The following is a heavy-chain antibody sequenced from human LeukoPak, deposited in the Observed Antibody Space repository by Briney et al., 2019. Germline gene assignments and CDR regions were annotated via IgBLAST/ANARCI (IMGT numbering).Heavy chain of an antibody. D-gene: IGHD1-1*01. J-gene: IGHJ4*02. CDR1: GFAFSSYV. Sequence: PGGSLRLSCAASGFAFSSYVMGWVRQAPGKGLEWVSTISGSGSSAYYADSVKGRFTISRDNSKNTLYLQMNSLRAEDTAVYYCAKRDTTRNFDYWGQGTLVTVSS. CDR2: ISGSGSSA. V-gene: IGHV3-23*01. CDR3: AKRDTTRNFDY.